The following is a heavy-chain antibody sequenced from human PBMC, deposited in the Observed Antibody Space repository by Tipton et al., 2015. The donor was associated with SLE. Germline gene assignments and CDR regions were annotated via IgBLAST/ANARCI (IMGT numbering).Heavy chain of an antibody. CDR1: GGSISDSDYY. Sequence: LRLSCTVSGGSISDSDYYWGWIRQPPGKGLEWIGSIYYSGSFYYSPSLRSRFTMSVDTSKNQFSLKLNSVTDADTAVYFCARHQGGVSSGFLPWGQGMLVTVSS. D-gene: IGHD3-22*01. J-gene: IGHJ5*02. V-gene: IGHV4-39*01. CDR2: IYYSGSF. CDR3: ARHQGGVSSGFLP.